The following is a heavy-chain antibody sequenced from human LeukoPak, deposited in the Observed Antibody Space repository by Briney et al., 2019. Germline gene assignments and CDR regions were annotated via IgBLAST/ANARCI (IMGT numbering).Heavy chain of an antibody. CDR3: ANSFEYSYGTLLVY. CDR2: LSHSGEIT. V-gene: IGHV3-23*01. CDR1: GFTFSSYA. J-gene: IGHJ4*02. D-gene: IGHD5-18*01. Sequence: GGSLRLSCAASGFTFSSYAMSWIRQAPGKGLEWVSGLSHSGEITFYADSVKGRFLISRDNSKNTLYLEMSGLRAEDTAVYYCANSFEYSYGTLLVYWGQGTLVTVSS.